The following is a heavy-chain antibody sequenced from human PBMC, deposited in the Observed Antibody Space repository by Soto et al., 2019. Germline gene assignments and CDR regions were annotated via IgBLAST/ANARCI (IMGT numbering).Heavy chain of an antibody. D-gene: IGHD3-9*01. Sequence: GGSLRLSCIASGFTFRSYSMTWVRQAPGKGLEWVANIKQDGSENYYVDSVKGRFTISRDNAKNSLYLHMNSLKADDTAVYYCARDVILRSFDWFPPVATIQDYWGQGTLVTVSS. CDR1: GFTFRSYS. J-gene: IGHJ4*02. CDR3: ARDVILRSFDWFPPVATIQDY. CDR2: IKQDGSEN. V-gene: IGHV3-7*01.